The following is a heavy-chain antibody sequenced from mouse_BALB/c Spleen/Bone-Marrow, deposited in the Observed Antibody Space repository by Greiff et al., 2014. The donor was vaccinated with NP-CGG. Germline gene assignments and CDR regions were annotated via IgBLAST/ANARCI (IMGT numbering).Heavy chain of an antibody. D-gene: IGHD1-1*01. CDR1: GFTFSSYT. CDR2: ISNGGGST. CDR3: ARHGGSRGYYFDY. V-gene: IGHV5-12-2*01. Sequence: EVNVVESGGVLVQPGGSLKLSCAASGFTFSSYTMSWVRQTPEKRLEWVAYISNGGGSTYYPDTVKGRFTISRDNAKNTLYLQMSSLKSEDTAMYYCARHGGSRGYYFDYWGQGTTLTVSS. J-gene: IGHJ2*01.